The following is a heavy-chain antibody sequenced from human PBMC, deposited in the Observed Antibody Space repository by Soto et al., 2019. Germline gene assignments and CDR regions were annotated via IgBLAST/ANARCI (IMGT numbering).Heavy chain of an antibody. CDR2: IYHSGST. CDR1: GGSISSSNW. J-gene: IGHJ6*02. CDR3: ARVLGSGSYSHYYYGMDV. D-gene: IGHD1-26*01. V-gene: IGHV4-4*02. Sequence: SETLSLTCAVSGGSISSSNWWSFVRQPPGKGLEWIGEIYHSGSTNYNPSLKSRVTISVDKSKNQFSLKLSSVTAADTAVYYCARVLGSGSYSHYYYGMDVWGQGTTVTVSS.